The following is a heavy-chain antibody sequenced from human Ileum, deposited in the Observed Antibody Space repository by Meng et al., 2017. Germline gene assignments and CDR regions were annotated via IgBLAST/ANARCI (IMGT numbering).Heavy chain of an antibody. D-gene: IGHD1-26*01. V-gene: IGHV4-4*02. CDR2: IHHSGST. CDR3: AREWSGSYRHFDY. CDR1: GGSISTSDW. Sequence: GHLQESGPGLLKPSGTLSLTCAVSGGSISTSDWWSWVRQPPGKGLEWIGEIHHSGSTNYNPSLKSRVTISVDKSKNQFSLKLNSVTAADTAVYYCAREWSGSYRHFDYWGQGTLVTVSS. J-gene: IGHJ4*02.